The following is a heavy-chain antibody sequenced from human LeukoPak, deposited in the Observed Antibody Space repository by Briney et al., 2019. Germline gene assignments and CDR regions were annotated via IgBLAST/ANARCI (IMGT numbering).Heavy chain of an antibody. V-gene: IGHV3-15*01. CDR1: GFTFNNAW. J-gene: IGHJ4*02. CDR3: ATLTTGLFDY. D-gene: IGHD1-1*01. Sequence: GGSLRLSCAASGFTFNNAWMSWVRQAPGRGLVWVGRIKSKTDGGTTDYAAPVKGRFTISRDDSKNTVYLHMNSLRAEDTAVYYCATLTTGLFDYWGQGTLVTVSS. CDR2: IKSKTDGGTT.